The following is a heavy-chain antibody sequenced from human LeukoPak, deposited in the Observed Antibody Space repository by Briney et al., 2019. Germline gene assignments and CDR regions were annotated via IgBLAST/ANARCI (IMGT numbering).Heavy chain of an antibody. CDR3: VKGQEFLEHIYDF. Sequence: GGSLRLSCAASGFNFNDYAMTWVRQAPGKGLEWVSGISGGSGNRDYGDSVRGRFTISRDNSKSTLYLQMSGLRAEDTAVYFCVKGQEFLEHIYDFWGQGTLVSVSS. D-gene: IGHD3-3*01. V-gene: IGHV3-23*01. J-gene: IGHJ4*02. CDR2: ISGGSGNR. CDR1: GFNFNDYA.